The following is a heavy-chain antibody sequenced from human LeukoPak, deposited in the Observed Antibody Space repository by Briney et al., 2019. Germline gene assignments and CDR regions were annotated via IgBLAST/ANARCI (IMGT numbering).Heavy chain of an antibody. CDR2: IYHSGST. Sequence: NPSETLSLACAVSGYSIRSGYYWGLIRQPPGKGLEWIGSIYHSGSTHYNPSLKSRVTISIDTSKNHLSLEVTSVTASDTAVYYCAKNGYQYGFDWWGQGTLVTVSS. J-gene: IGHJ4*02. CDR3: AKNGYQYGFDW. D-gene: IGHD5-18*01. CDR1: GYSIRSGYY. V-gene: IGHV4-38-2*01.